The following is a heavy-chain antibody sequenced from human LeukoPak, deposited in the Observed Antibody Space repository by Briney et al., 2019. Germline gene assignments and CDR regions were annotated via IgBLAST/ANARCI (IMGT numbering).Heavy chain of an antibody. CDR2: INSDGSST. D-gene: IGHD6-13*01. CDR3: ARDRGSTELDY. CDR1: GFTVSRHW. J-gene: IGHJ4*02. Sequence: GGSLRLSCAASGFTVSRHWMHWVRQAPGKGLVWVSRINSDGSSTSYADSVKGRFTISRDNAKNTLYLQMNSLRAEDTAVYYCARDRGSTELDYWGQGTLATVSS. V-gene: IGHV3-74*01.